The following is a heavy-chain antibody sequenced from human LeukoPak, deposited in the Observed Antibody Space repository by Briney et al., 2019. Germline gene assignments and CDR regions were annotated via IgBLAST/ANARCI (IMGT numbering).Heavy chain of an antibody. V-gene: IGHV1-46*01. CDR3: ARVRDGYNDAYDV. J-gene: IGHJ3*01. Sequence: GPSVKVSCKASGYTFSNYYIHWVRQAPGQGLEWMGVIKPGGDSTSSARIFQGRVYMTSDTSMSTVYMELSGLRSDDTAVYYCARVRDGYNDAYDVWGQGTMVTVPS. CDR1: GYTFSNYY. CDR2: IKPGGDST. D-gene: IGHD5-24*01.